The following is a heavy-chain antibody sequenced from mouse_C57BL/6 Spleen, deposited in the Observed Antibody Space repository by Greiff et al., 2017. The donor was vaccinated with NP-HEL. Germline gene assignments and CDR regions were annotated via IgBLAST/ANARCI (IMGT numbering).Heavy chain of an antibody. J-gene: IGHJ4*01. Sequence: QVQLQQSGAELVRPGASVTLSCKASGYTFTDYEMHWVKQTPVHGLEWIGAIDPETGGTAYNQKFKGKAILTADKSSSTAYMELRSLTSEDSAVYYCTRFEGLRDYAMDYWGQGTSVTVSS. V-gene: IGHV1-15*01. CDR3: TRFEGLRDYAMDY. D-gene: IGHD2-4*01. CDR1: GYTFTDYE. CDR2: IDPETGGT.